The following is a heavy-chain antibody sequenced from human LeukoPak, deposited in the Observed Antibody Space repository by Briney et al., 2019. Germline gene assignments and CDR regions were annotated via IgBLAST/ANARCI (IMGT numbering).Heavy chain of an antibody. CDR1: GGSFSGYY. D-gene: IGHD2-15*01. J-gene: IGHJ4*02. CDR2: INHSGST. V-gene: IGHV4-34*01. Sequence: SETLSLTCAVYGGSFSGYYWSWIRQPPGKGLEWIGEINHSGSTNYNPSLKSRVTISVDTSKNQFSLKLSSVTAADTAVYYCARVVAGRGYFDYWGQGTLVTVSS. CDR3: ARVVAGRGYFDY.